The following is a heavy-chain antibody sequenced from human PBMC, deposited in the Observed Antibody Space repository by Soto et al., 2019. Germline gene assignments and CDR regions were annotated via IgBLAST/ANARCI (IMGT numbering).Heavy chain of an antibody. CDR3: ASRKSSPYFDY. CDR1: GRSISSGDYY. Sequence: SETLSLTRTVSGRSISSGDYYWRWIRQPPGKGLEWIGNIYYSGSTYYNPSLKSRVTISVDTSKKQFPLKLSSVTAADTAVYYCASRKSSPYFDYWGQGTLVTVSS. J-gene: IGHJ4*02. D-gene: IGHD3-10*01. CDR2: IYYSGST. V-gene: IGHV4-30-4*01.